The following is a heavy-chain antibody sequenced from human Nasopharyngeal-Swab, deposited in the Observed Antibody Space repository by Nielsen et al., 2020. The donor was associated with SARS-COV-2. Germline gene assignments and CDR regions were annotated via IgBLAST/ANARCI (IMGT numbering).Heavy chain of an antibody. V-gene: IGHV1-2*06. CDR1: EYTFTDYY. J-gene: IGHJ6*03. CDR3: ARGFIVATIFHYYYYMDV. CDR2: INPNSGGT. D-gene: IGHD5-12*01. Sequence: ASVKVSCKASEYTFTDYYMHWVRQAPGQGLEWMGRINPNSGGTNSAQKFQGRVTMTRDTSISTAYMELSRLRSDDTAVYYCARGFIVATIFHYYYYMDVWGKGTTVTVSS.